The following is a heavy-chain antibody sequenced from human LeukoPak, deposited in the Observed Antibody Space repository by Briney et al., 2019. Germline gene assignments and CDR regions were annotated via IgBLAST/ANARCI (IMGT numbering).Heavy chain of an antibody. J-gene: IGHJ6*03. CDR3: ARDPADVGDSYYYYYMDV. CDR2: INPNSGGT. D-gene: IGHD4-17*01. V-gene: IGHV1-2*02. CDR1: GYTFTGYY. Sequence: ASVKVSCKASGYTFTGYYMHWVRQAPGQGLEWMGWINPNSGGTNYAQKFQGRVTMTRDTSISTAYMELSRLRSDDTAVYYCARDPADVGDSYYYYYMDVWGKGTTVTVSS.